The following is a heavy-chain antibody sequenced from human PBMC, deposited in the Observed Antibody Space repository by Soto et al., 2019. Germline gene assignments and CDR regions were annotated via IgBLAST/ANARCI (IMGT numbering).Heavy chain of an antibody. CDR3: GTRPGGGGY. V-gene: IGHV3-53*01. Sequence: EVQLVESGGGLIQPGGSLRLSCAVSGFTVSNNYMSWVRQAPGKGLEGVSVIYSGGYTAYGDSVKGRFTISRDNSKNPLYFQMNTLGAAAPAVFYWGTRPGGGGYWGQGTLVTVSS. D-gene: IGHD3-10*01. J-gene: IGHJ4*02. CDR1: GFTVSNNY. CDR2: IYSGGYT.